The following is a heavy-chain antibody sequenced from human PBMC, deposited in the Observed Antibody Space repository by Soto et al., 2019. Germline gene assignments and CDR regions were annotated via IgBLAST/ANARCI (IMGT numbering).Heavy chain of an antibody. CDR2: INAGNGNT. D-gene: IGHD3-22*01. CDR1: GYSFTSYA. Sequence: QVQLVQSGAEVKKPGASVKVSCKASGYSFTSYAMHWVRQAPGQRLEWMGWINAGNGNTKYSQKFQGRITITRDTSASTADMDLSSLRSEDTAVYYCARVSVFYYWHDLGEGTLVTVSS. V-gene: IGHV1-3*01. CDR3: ARVSVFYYWHD. J-gene: IGHJ4*02.